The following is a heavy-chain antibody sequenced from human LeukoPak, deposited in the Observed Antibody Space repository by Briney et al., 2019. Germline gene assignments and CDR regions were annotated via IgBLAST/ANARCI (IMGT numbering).Heavy chain of an antibody. CDR1: GDSISDDSVNKNNW. CDR2: VSLDGIT. CDR3: ARDSSAPRSYFALDV. V-gene: IGHV4-4*02. J-gene: IGHJ6*01. D-gene: IGHD6-19*01. Sequence: SETLSLTCVFSGDSISDDSVNKNNWLNWVRQAPGKGLEWIGDVSLDGITNYNPSLLGRVTISLDKSAKHVSLRLTSVTAADTAIYYCARDSSAPRSYFALDVWGQGTTVTVSS.